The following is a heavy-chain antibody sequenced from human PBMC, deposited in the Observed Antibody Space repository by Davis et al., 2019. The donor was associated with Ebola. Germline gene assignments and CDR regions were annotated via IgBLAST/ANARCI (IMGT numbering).Heavy chain of an antibody. D-gene: IGHD3-10*01. CDR3: ARAIYGSGSKIDY. Sequence: PSETLSLTCTVSGDSISNHHWTWIRQPAGKGLEWIGRIYSSGSTNYNPSLKSRVTMSIDTSKNQFFLKLSFVTAADTAVYYCARAIYGSGSKIDYWGQGTLVTVSS. J-gene: IGHJ4*02. CDR2: IYSSGST. CDR1: GDSISNHH. V-gene: IGHV4-4*07.